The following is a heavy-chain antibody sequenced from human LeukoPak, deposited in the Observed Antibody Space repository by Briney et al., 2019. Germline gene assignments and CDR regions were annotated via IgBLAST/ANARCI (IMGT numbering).Heavy chain of an antibody. CDR2: ISAYNGNT. J-gene: IGHJ4*02. CDR1: GYIFSNYA. CDR3: ARFERGYDYAYGNNDY. V-gene: IGHV1-18*01. D-gene: IGHD3-16*01. Sequence: ASVKVSCKASGYIFSNYAINWVRQAPGQGLEWMGWISAYNGNTKYAQKHQGRVTMTTDKSTSTAYMELRSLISDDTAVYYCARFERGYDYAYGNNDYWGQGTLVTVSS.